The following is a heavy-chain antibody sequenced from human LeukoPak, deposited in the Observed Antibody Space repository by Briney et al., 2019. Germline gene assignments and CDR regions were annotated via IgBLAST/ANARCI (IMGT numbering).Heavy chain of an antibody. CDR3: XXXXXXXXXXXXTSCYVPNWFDP. CDR1: GGSISSYY. J-gene: IGHJ5*02. V-gene: IGHV4-4*07. CDR2: IYTSGST. Sequence: SETLSLTCTVSGGSISSYYWSWIRQPAGKGLEWIGRIYTSGSTNYNPSLKSRVTMSVDTSKNQFSLKLSSVTAADTAVYYCXXXXXXXXXXXXTSCYVPNWFDPWGQGTLVTVSS. D-gene: IGHD2-2*01.